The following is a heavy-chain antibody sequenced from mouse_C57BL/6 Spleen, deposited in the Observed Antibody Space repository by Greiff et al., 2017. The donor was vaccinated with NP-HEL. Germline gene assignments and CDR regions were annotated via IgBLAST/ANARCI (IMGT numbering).Heavy chain of an antibody. D-gene: IGHD5-2*01. J-gene: IGHJ4*01. V-gene: IGHV1-82*01. CDR2: IYPGDGDT. CDR1: GYAFSSSW. Sequence: VQLQQSGPELVKPGASVKISCKASGYAFSSSWMNWVKQRPGKGLEWIGRIYPGDGDTNYNGQFKGKATLTADKSSSTAYMQLSSLTSEDSAVYCCARSGYEYHPYYSMDYWGQGTSVTVSS. CDR3: ARSGYEYHPYYSMDY.